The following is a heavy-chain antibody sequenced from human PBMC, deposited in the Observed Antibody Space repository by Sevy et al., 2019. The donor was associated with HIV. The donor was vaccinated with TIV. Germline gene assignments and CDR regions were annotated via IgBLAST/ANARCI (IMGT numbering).Heavy chain of an antibody. CDR2: IYYSGST. J-gene: IGHJ3*02. D-gene: IGHD3-22*01. V-gene: IGHV4-39*01. CDR1: GGSISSSSYY. Sequence: SETLSLTCTVSGGSISSSSYYWGWIRQPPGKGLEWIGSIYYSGSTYYNPSLKSRVTISVDTSKNQFSLKLSSVTAADTAVYYCARHKHYYDRSGYRPGERSPLIPRPVAAFDIWGQGTMVTVSS. CDR3: ARHKHYYDRSGYRPGERSPLIPRPVAAFDI.